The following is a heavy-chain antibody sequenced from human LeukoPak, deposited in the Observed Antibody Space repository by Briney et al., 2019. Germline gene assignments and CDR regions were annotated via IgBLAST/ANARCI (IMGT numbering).Heavy chain of an antibody. CDR2: TYYRSKWYN. CDR3: ARDGDSSGWYPHAFDI. D-gene: IGHD6-19*01. CDR1: GDSVSSNSAA. Sequence: SQTLSLTCALSGDSVSSNSAAWNWIRQSPSRGLEWLGRTYYRSKWYNDYAVSVKSRITINPDTSKNQFSLQLNSVTPEDTAVYYCARDGDSSGWYPHAFDIWGQGTMVTVSS. J-gene: IGHJ3*02. V-gene: IGHV6-1*01.